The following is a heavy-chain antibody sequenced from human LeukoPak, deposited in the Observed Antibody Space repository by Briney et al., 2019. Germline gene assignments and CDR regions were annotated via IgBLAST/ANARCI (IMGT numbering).Heavy chain of an antibody. Sequence: PGRSLRLSCAASGFTFSSYAMHWVRQAPGKGLEWVAVISYDGSNRYYTDSVKGRFTISRDNSKNTLYLQMSSLRAEDTAVFYCARDPLPRAGAYFDFWGQGTLVTVSS. CDR3: ARDPLPRAGAYFDF. CDR1: GFTFSSYA. J-gene: IGHJ4*02. D-gene: IGHD3-10*01. V-gene: IGHV3-30*04. CDR2: ISYDGSNR.